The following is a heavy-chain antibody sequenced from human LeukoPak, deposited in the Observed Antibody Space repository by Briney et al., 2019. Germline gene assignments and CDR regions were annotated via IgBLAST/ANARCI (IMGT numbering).Heavy chain of an antibody. J-gene: IGHJ6*03. CDR2: ISGSGGST. D-gene: IGHD6-13*01. CDR3: AKDRSSPTDSSSWYYYYYYMDV. Sequence: GGSLRLSCAASGFTFSSYEMNWVRQAPGKGLEWVSAISGSGGSTYYADSVKGRFTISRDNSKNTLYLQMNSLRAEDTAVYYCAKDRSSPTDSSSWYYYYYYMDVWGKGTTVTVSS. V-gene: IGHV3-23*01. CDR1: GFTFSSYE.